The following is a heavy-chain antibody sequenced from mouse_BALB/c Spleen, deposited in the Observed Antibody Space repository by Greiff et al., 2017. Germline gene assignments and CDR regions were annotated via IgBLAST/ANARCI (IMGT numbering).Heavy chain of an antibody. CDR2: IWSGGST. CDR1: GFSLTSYG. V-gene: IGHV2-2*02. D-gene: IGHD2-1*01. J-gene: IGHJ4*01. CDR3: ATYGNYGAMDY. Sequence: VQVVESGPGLVQPSQSLSITCTVSGFSLTSYGVHWVRQSPGKGLEWLGVIWSGGSTDYNAAFISRLSISKDNSKSQVFFKMNSLQANDTAIYYCATYGNYGAMDYWGQGTSVTVSS.